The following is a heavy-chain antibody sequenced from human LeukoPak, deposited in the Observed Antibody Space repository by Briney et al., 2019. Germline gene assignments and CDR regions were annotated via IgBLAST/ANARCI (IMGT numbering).Heavy chain of an antibody. CDR1: GFTFSSYG. D-gene: IGHD2-15*01. CDR3: ARAQPYCSGGSCPRATYYYGMDV. CDR2: IWYDGSNK. J-gene: IGHJ6*04. V-gene: IGHV3-33*01. Sequence: GRSLRLSCAASGFTFSSYGMHWVRQAPGKGLEWVAVIWYDGSNKYYADSVKGRFTISRDNSKNTLYLQMNSPRAEDTAVYYCARAQPYCSGGSCPRATYYYGMDVWGKGTTVTVSS.